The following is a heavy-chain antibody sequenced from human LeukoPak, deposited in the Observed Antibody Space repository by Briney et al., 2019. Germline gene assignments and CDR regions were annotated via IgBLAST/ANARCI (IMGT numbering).Heavy chain of an antibody. D-gene: IGHD1-14*01. Sequence: GGSLRLSCSASGFTFSDYYMSWIRQTPGKGLEWVSYISGTGTTIYSADSLKGRFTISRDNAKNSLYLQMNSLRAEDTAVYYCARRTGHSYFDYWGQGTLVTVSS. CDR2: ISGTGTTI. CDR1: GFTFSDYY. J-gene: IGHJ4*02. V-gene: IGHV3-11*01. CDR3: ARRTGHSYFDY.